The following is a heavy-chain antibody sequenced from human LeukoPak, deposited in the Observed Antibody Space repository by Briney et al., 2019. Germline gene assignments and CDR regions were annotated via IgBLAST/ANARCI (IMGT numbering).Heavy chain of an antibody. D-gene: IGHD2-15*01. CDR1: GGSISSYY. J-gene: IGHJ4*02. Sequence: SETLSLTCTVSGGSISSYYWSWIRQPPGKGQEWIGYIYYSGSTNYNPSLKSRVTISVDTSKNQFSLKLSSVTAADTAVYYCARGAPLGYCSGGSCYLNYWGQGTLVTVSS. V-gene: IGHV4-59*01. CDR3: ARGAPLGYCSGGSCYLNY. CDR2: IYYSGST.